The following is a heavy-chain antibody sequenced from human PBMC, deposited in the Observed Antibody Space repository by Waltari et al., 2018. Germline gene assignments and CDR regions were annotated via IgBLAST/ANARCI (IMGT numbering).Heavy chain of an antibody. D-gene: IGHD1-1*01. CDR2: NSGICTNT. V-gene: IGHV3-23*01. Sequence: EAQRLESGGGLVQPGGSLRLSCAASGFTFSSYAMSWVRQAPGKGLGLGTTNSGICTNTYYAEAVKGRFTISRDNTKNTLFMQMNSLRADYTAVYYCAKHARGYTRTLCDYWGQGTLVTVSS. CDR1: GFTFSSYA. J-gene: IGHJ4*02. CDR3: AKHARGYTRTLCDY.